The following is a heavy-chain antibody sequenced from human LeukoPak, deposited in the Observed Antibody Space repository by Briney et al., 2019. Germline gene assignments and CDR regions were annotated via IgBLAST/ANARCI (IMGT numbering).Heavy chain of an antibody. J-gene: IGHJ5*02. V-gene: IGHV3-48*04. Sequence: GGSLRLSCAASGFTFSNYSMNWVRQAPGKGLEWVSYISSSGSTIYYADSVKGRFTISRDNAKNSLYLQMNSLRAEDTAVYYCASPTTVTTDNWFDPWGQGTLVTVSS. CDR1: GFTFSNYS. CDR2: ISSSGSTI. CDR3: ASPTTVTTDNWFDP. D-gene: IGHD4-17*01.